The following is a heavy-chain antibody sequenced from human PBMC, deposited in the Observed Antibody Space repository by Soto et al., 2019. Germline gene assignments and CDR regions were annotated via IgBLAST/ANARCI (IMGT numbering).Heavy chain of an antibody. CDR3: ARGCSSTSCYHYYYGMDV. CDR1: GGTFSSYS. D-gene: IGHD2-2*01. V-gene: IGHV1-69*13. CDR2: IIPIFGTA. Sequence: SVKVSCKASGGTFSSYSISWVRQAPGQGLEWMGGIIPIFGTANYAQKFQGRVTITADESTSTAYMELSSLRSEDTAVYYCARGCSSTSCYHYYYGMDVWGQGTTVTVSS. J-gene: IGHJ6*02.